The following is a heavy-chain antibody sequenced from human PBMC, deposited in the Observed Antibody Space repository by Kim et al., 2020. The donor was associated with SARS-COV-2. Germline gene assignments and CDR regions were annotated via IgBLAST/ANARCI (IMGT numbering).Heavy chain of an antibody. CDR1: GGSISSGGYY. D-gene: IGHD3-3*01. V-gene: IGHV4-31*03. J-gene: IGHJ5*02. CDR2: IYYSGST. CDR3: ARLEGITFFGGVIIGWFDP. Sequence: SETLSLTCTVSGGSISSGGYYWSWIRQHPGKGLEWIGYIYYSGSTYYNPSLKSRVTISVDTSKNQFSLKLSSVTAADTAVYYCARLEGITFFGGVIIGWFDPWGQGTLVTV.